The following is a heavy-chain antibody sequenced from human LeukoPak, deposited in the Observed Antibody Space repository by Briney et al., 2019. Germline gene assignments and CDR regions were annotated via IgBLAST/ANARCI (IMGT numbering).Heavy chain of an antibody. V-gene: IGHV4-30-2*01. CDR2: IYHSGST. D-gene: IGHD3-22*01. Sequence: PSETLSLTCAVYGGSFSGYYWSWIRQPPGKGLEWIGYIYHSGSTYYNPSLKSRVTISVDRSKNQFSLKLSSVTAADTAVYYCAREGSSGYYYLAYWGQGTLVTVSS. CDR1: GGSFSGYY. J-gene: IGHJ4*02. CDR3: AREGSSGYYYLAY.